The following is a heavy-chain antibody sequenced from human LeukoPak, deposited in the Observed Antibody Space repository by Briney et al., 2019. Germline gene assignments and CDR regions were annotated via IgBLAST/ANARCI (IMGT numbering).Heavy chain of an antibody. J-gene: IGHJ5*02. V-gene: IGHV4-34*01. Sequence: SETLSLTCAVYGGSFSGYYWSWIRQPPGKGLDRIAEINHTGSTNYNPSLKSRITISLAASKNQFSLKLRTVTAGDTAEHYCARGITLVIRNWFDPWGQGTLVTVSS. CDR1: GGSFSGYY. CDR2: INHTGST. D-gene: IGHD3-22*01. CDR3: ARGITLVIRNWFDP.